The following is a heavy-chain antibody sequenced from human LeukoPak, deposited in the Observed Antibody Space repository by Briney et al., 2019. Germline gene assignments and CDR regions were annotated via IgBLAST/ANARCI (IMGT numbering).Heavy chain of an antibody. D-gene: IGHD3-22*01. CDR2: IYHSGTT. CDR1: GGSISSSHW. J-gene: IGHJ5*02. Sequence: SGTLSLTCAVSGGSISSSHWCSWVRQPPGKGLEWIGEIYHSGTTNYNPSLKSRVTISVDTSKNQFSLKLSSVTAADTAVYYCARHRITMIVVVKKNWFDPWGQGTLVTVSS. CDR3: ARHRITMIVVVKKNWFDP. V-gene: IGHV4-4*02.